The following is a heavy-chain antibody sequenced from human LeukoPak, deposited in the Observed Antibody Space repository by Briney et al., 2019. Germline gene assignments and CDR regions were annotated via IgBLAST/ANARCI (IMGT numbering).Heavy chain of an antibody. V-gene: IGHV3-23*01. CDR1: GFTFSSYA. CDR2: ITSGGLSGSAETT. Sequence: GGSLRLSCAASGFTFSSYALTWVRQAPGKGLQWVSAITSGGLSGSAETTYYADSVKGRFTISRDNSKNTLYLQINSLRPDDTALYYCAKWSTYSGFDYWGQGTLVTVSS. D-gene: IGHD5-12*01. CDR3: AKWSTYSGFDY. J-gene: IGHJ4*02.